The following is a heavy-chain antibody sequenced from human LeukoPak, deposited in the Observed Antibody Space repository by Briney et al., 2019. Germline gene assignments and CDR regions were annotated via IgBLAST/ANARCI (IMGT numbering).Heavy chain of an antibody. V-gene: IGHV3-23*01. CDR3: ATKTPFAVAPRG. J-gene: IGHJ4*02. D-gene: IGHD6-19*01. CDR2: ISGSGDSI. CDR1: GFTFSNYA. Sequence: GGSLRLSCAASGFTFSNYAMTWVRQAPGKGLEWVSAISGSGDSIYYADSVKGRFTISRDNSRNTLYLQMNSLRPEDTAVYYCATKTPFAVAPRGWGQGTLVTVSS.